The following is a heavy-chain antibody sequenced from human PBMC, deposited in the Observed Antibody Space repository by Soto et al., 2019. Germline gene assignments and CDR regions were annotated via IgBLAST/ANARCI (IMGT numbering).Heavy chain of an antibody. CDR2: FDPEDGET. Sequence: QVQLVQSGAEVKKPGASVKVSCKVSGYTLTELSMHWVRQAPGKGLEWMGGFDPEDGETIYAQKFQGRVTMTEDTSTDTAYMELSSLRSEDTAVYYCATVYRYDSSGYVLPVYYFDYWGQGTLVTVSS. CDR3: ATVYRYDSSGYVLPVYYFDY. V-gene: IGHV1-24*01. D-gene: IGHD3-22*01. CDR1: GYTLTELS. J-gene: IGHJ4*02.